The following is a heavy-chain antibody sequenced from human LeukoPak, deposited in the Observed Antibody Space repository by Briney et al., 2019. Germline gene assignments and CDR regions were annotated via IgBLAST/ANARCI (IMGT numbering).Heavy chain of an antibody. CDR2: IYLNGYT. D-gene: IGHD5-18*01. J-gene: IGHJ4*02. V-gene: IGHV4-59*12. Sequence: SETLSLTCAVSGGSISSYYWSWIRQPPGKGLEWIGYIYLNGYTNYNPSLQSRVTMSVDTSKNQFSLKLSSVTAADTAVYYCARDVGYSYGPAGYWGQGTLVTVSS. CDR3: ARDVGYSYGPAGY. CDR1: GGSISSYY.